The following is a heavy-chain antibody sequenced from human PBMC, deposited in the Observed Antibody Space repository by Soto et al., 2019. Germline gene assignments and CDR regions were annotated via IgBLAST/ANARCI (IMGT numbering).Heavy chain of an antibody. J-gene: IGHJ6*03. CDR1: GYTFTSYY. CDR3: AGGDYVFWSGQPTRPYYYMDV. CDR2: INPSGGST. Sequence: ASVKVSCKASGYTFTSYYMHWVRQAPGQGLEWMGIINPSGGSTSYAQKFQGRVTMTRDTSTSTVYMELSSLRSEDTAVYYCAGGDYVFWSGQPTRPYYYMDVWGKGTTVTVSS. V-gene: IGHV1-46*03. D-gene: IGHD3-3*01.